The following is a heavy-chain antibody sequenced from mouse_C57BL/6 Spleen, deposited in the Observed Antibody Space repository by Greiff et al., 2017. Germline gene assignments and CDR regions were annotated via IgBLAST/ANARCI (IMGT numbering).Heavy chain of an antibody. CDR3: ARRGVLGAMDY. V-gene: IGHV1-52*01. CDR2: IDPSDSET. D-gene: IGHD3-3*01. J-gene: IGHJ4*01. CDR1: GYTFTSYW. Sequence: QVHVKQPGAELVRPGSSVKLSCKASGYTFTSYWMHWVKQRPIQGLEWIGNIDPSDSETHYNQKFKDKATLTVDKSSSTAYMQLSSLTSEDSAVYYCARRGVLGAMDYWGQGTSVTVSS.